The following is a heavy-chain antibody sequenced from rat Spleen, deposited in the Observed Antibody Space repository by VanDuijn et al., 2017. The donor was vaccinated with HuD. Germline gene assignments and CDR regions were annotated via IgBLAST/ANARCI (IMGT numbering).Heavy chain of an antibody. CDR1: GLTFSDYG. D-gene: IGHD1-2*01. V-gene: IGHV5S13*01. Sequence: EVQLVESGGGLVQPGRSLKLSCAASGLTFSDYGMAWVRQAPTKGLEWVASISTGGGNTYYRDSVKGRFTISRDNAKSTLYLQMDSLRSEDTATYYCTTRPYYSSLNWFPYWGQGTLVTVSS. CDR3: TTRPYYSSLNWFPY. J-gene: IGHJ3*01. CDR2: ISTGGGNT.